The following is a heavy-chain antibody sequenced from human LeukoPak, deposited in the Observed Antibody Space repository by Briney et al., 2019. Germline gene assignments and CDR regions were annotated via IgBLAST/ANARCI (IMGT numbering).Heavy chain of an antibody. Sequence: PGGSLRLSCVASGFTFSRYWMHWVRQAPGKGLVWVSRINSDGSSTSYADSVKGRFTISSDNAKNTLYLQMNSLGAEDTAVYYCAKDRSDSSGWKRFLDAFDIWGQGTMVTVSS. D-gene: IGHD6-19*01. CDR1: GFTFSRYW. J-gene: IGHJ3*02. CDR2: INSDGSST. V-gene: IGHV3-74*01. CDR3: AKDRSDSSGWKRFLDAFDI.